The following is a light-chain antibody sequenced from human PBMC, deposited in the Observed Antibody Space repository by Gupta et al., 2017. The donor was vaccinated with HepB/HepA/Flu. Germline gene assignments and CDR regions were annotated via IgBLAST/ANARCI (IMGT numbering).Light chain of an antibody. CDR1: QSVSSSN. CDR3: QHYDSSLCS. J-gene: IGKJ2*04. CDR2: GAS. Sequence: EIVLTQSPGTLSLSPGERATLSCRARQSVSSSNLAWFQQRPGQPPRLLIYGASTRATGIPDRFSSSGSGTDFTLTISRLEPEDFAVYYCQHYDSSLCSFGQGTKLEIK. V-gene: IGKV3-20*01.